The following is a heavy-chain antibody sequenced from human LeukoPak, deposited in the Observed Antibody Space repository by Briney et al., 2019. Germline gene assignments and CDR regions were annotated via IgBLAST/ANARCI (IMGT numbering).Heavy chain of an antibody. D-gene: IGHD6-13*01. V-gene: IGHV1-69*01. CDR2: IIPIFGTA. CDR1: GGTFSSYA. CDR3: ARGASDAGWFDP. Sequence: SVKVSCKASGGTFSSYAISWVRQAPGQGLEWMGGIIPIFGTANYAQKFQGRVTITADESTSTAYMELSSLRSEDTAVYYCARGASDAGWFDPWGQGTLVTVSS. J-gene: IGHJ5*02.